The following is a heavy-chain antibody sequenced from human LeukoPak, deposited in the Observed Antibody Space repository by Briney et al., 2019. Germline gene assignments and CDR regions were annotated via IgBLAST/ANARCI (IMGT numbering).Heavy chain of an antibody. V-gene: IGHV1-18*01. D-gene: IGHD1-26*01. CDR1: GYICTDDG. CDR3: ARTPWELPSRFDY. CDR2: ISAYNGKT. J-gene: IGHJ4*02. Sequence: ASLKVSCKDSGYICTDDGISWVRQAPGEGLEWLGWISAYNGKTNSPQRLQGRVTMTTDTSTNSAYMELRSLRPDDTAVYYCARTPWELPSRFDYWGQGTLVTVSS.